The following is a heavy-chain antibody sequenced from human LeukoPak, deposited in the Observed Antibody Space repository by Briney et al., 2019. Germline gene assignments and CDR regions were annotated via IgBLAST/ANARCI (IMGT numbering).Heavy chain of an antibody. V-gene: IGHV1-2*02. CDR3: ARPFSRGYNWFDP. Sequence: ASVKVSCKASGCTFTGYYMHWVRQAPGQGLEWMGWINPNSGGTNYAQKFQGRVTMTRDTSISTAYMELSRLRSDDTAVYYCARPFSRGYNWFDPWGQGTLVTVSS. J-gene: IGHJ5*02. D-gene: IGHD6-13*01. CDR1: GCTFTGYY. CDR2: INPNSGGT.